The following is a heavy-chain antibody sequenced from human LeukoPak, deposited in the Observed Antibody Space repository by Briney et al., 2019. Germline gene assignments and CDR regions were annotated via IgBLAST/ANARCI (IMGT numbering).Heavy chain of an antibody. D-gene: IGHD1-26*01. Sequence: ASVKVSCKASGYTFTSYYMHWVRQAPGQGLEWMGIINPSGGSTSYAQKFQGRVTTTRDTSTSTVYMELSSLRSEDTAVYYCARDKRVGATMGGPAAFDIWGQGTMVTVSS. CDR1: GYTFTSYY. CDR2: INPSGGST. V-gene: IGHV1-46*01. J-gene: IGHJ3*02. CDR3: ARDKRVGATMGGPAAFDI.